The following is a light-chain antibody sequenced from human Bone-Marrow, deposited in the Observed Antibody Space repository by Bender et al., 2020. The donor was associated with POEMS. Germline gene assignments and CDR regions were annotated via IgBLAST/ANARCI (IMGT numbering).Light chain of an antibody. CDR1: SSDVGRHSS. J-gene: IGLJ2*01. Sequence: QSALTQPRSVSGSPGQSVTISCAGTSSDVGRHSSVTWYQQHPGKAPKLIIYEVNQRPSGVSYRFSGSKSGNTASLTVSGLQAEDEADYYCSSYTSSTTLVFGGGTKLTVL. V-gene: IGLV2-11*01. CDR3: SSYTSSTTLV. CDR2: EVN.